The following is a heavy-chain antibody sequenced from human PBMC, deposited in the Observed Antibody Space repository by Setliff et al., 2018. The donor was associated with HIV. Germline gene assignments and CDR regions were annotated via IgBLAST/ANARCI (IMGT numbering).Heavy chain of an antibody. V-gene: IGHV1-3*04. CDR1: GYTFTDYS. J-gene: IGHJ4*02. Sequence: AASVKVSCKASGYTFTDYSLHWVRQAPGQSLEWMGWITTGNGNTKYSQKFQARVTITRDTSATTAYLDLSGLTSEDTAVYYCARVEGSGSFYHYDSWGQGTLVTVPQ. CDR3: ARVEGSGSFYHYDS. CDR2: ITTGNGNT. D-gene: IGHD3-10*01.